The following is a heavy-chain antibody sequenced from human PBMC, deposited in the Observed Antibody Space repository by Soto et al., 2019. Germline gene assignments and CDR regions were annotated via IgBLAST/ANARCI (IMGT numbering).Heavy chain of an antibody. J-gene: IGHJ4*02. D-gene: IGHD1-26*01. CDR2: INGLGDST. V-gene: IGHV3-23*04. CDR1: GFTFSRYA. CDR3: AKVTSGTYTFDS. Sequence: EVQLVESGGGLVQPGGSLRLSCAASGFTFSRYAMSWVRQSPGKGLEWVASINGLGDSTYYTDSVRGRFSISRDTSTNTLDLQMSSLRAEDTAEYYCAKVTSGTYTFDSWGQGTLVFVSS.